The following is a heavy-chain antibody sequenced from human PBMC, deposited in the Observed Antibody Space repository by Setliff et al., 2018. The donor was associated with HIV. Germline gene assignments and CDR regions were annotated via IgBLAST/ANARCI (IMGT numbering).Heavy chain of an antibody. J-gene: IGHJ4*02. CDR1: GGSISSSSYY. V-gene: IGHV4-39*01. Sequence: SLTCTVSGGSISSSSYYWGWVRQPPGKGLEWIGTIYYSGSTYYNPSLRSRVTISVDTSRNQFSLRLSSVTAADTAFYYCARHNPASVPASSPDYWGQGTLVT. CDR3: ARHNPASVPASSPDY. D-gene: IGHD2-2*01. CDR2: IYYSGST.